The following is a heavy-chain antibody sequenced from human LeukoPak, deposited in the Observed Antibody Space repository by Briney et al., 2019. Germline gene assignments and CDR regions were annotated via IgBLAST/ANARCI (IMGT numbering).Heavy chain of an antibody. CDR3: ARVKEVGGISISRSRVYFDY. V-gene: IGHV4-61*02. CDR1: GGSISSASYY. J-gene: IGHJ4*02. Sequence: SETLSLTCTVSGGSISSASYYWSWIRQPAGKGLEWIGRISTSGSTNYNPSLKSRVTISVDTSKNQFSLKLSSVTAADTAVYYCARVKEVGGISISRSRVYFDYWGQGTLVTVSS. D-gene: IGHD3-10*01. CDR2: ISTSGST.